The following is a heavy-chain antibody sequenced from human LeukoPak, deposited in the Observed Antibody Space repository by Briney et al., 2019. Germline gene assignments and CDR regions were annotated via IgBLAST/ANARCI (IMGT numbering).Heavy chain of an antibody. V-gene: IGHV3-66*01. CDR1: GSTVSHNH. D-gene: IGHD3-10*01. CDR3: AGAGGNSH. CDR2: ICGGGDT. J-gene: IGHJ4*02. Sequence: PGRSLTLSCAAYGSTVSHNHMTWDRQAPGKGLVCVSVICGGGDTHYADSVKGRFTISRDSSKNKVYLQMKSLRVGDTAVYYCAGAGGNSHLGQGTPVTVSS.